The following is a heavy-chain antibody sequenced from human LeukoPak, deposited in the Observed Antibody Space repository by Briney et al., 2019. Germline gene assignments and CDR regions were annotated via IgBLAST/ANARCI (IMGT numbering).Heavy chain of an antibody. CDR3: ARLIRGVAAAGDAFDI. V-gene: IGHV4-39*01. Sequence: SETLSLACTVSGGSISSSSYYWGWIRQPPGKGLEWVGSIYYSGSTYYNPSLKSRVTISVDTSKNQFYLKLSSVTAADTAVYYCARLIRGVAAAGDAFDIWGQGTMVTVSS. D-gene: IGHD6-13*01. J-gene: IGHJ3*02. CDR1: GGSISSSSYY. CDR2: IYYSGST.